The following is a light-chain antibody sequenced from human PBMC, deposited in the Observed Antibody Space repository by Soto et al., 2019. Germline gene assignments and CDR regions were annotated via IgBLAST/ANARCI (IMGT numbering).Light chain of an antibody. CDR1: QSVLYSSNNKNY. V-gene: IGKV4-1*01. Sequence: DIVMTQSPDSLAVSLGERATINCKSSQSVLYSSNNKNYLAWYQQKAGQPPKLLIYWVSTRESGVPDRFSGSGSGTDFTLTISSLQAEDVAVYYCQQHYNTPWTFGQGTKVEI. CDR3: QQHYNTPWT. CDR2: WVS. J-gene: IGKJ1*01.